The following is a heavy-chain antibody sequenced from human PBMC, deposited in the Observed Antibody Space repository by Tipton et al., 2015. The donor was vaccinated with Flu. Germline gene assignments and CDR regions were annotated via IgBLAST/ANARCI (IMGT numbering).Heavy chain of an antibody. CDR1: GFTFSSYP. D-gene: IGHD2-2*01. J-gene: IGHJ4*02. CDR2: IYSGGST. V-gene: IGHV3-53*01. CDR3: ARGRGYCVTTTCLLPFDF. Sequence: SLRLSCATSGFTFSSYPMSWARQAPGKGLEWVSVIYSGGSTKYADSVKGRFTISRDNSKNTLYLQLNSLRAEDTAVYYCARGRGYCVTTTCLLPFDFWGQGPLVTVSS.